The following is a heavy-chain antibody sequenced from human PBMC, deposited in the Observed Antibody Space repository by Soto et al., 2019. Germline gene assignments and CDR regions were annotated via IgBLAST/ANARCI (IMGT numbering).Heavy chain of an antibody. V-gene: IGHV3-74*01. CDR3: ADSWLPTSY. J-gene: IGHJ4*02. CDR2: VSPDGRTA. CDR1: GFTFGNYW. D-gene: IGHD5-12*01. Sequence: GGSLRLSCAVSGFTFGNYWMHWVRQAPGKGLVWVSRVSPDGRTATYADSVKGRFTISRDNAKSTLYLQMNSLRAEDTAVYYCADSWLPTSYWGRGNLVTVSS.